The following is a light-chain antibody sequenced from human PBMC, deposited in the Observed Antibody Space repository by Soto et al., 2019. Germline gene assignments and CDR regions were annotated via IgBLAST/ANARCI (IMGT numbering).Light chain of an antibody. Sequence: HSARTQPASMSGAPGQSITISGTGTSSDIGRYNFVSWYQHHPGKAPKLIIYEATKRPSGVSYRFSGSKSGNTASLTISGPHAEDEADYYCTPYPIPSPYVFGTGTKATVL. CDR2: EAT. J-gene: IGLJ1*01. CDR1: SSDIGRYNF. V-gene: IGLV2-14*01. CDR3: TPYPIPSPYV.